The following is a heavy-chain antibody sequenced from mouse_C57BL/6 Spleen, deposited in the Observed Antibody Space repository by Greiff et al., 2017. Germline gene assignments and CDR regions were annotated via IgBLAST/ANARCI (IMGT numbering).Heavy chain of an antibody. J-gene: IGHJ4*01. Sequence: QVQLQQSGAELARPGASVKMSCKASGYTFTSYTMHWVKQRPGQGLEWIGYINPSSGYTKYNQKFKDKATLTADKSSSTAYMQLSSLTSEDSAVYYCAGGSNCGGEAMDYWGQGTSVTVSS. D-gene: IGHD2-5*01. CDR3: AGGSNCGGEAMDY. CDR2: INPSSGYT. CDR1: GYTFTSYT. V-gene: IGHV1-4*01.